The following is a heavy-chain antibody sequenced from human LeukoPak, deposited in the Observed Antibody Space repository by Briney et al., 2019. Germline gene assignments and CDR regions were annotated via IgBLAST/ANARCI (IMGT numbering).Heavy chain of an antibody. D-gene: IGHD5-18*01. Sequence: KTSETLSHTCTVSGGSISSSSYYWGCIRQPPGKGLVWIGSIYYSGSTYYNPSLKSRVTISLDTSKNQFSLKLSSVTAADTAVYYCARGSVGYSYGLLANRKIHFDYWGQGTLVTVSS. J-gene: IGHJ4*02. V-gene: IGHV4-39*07. CDR2: IYYSGST. CDR3: ARGSVGYSYGLLANRKIHFDY. CDR1: GGSISSSSYY.